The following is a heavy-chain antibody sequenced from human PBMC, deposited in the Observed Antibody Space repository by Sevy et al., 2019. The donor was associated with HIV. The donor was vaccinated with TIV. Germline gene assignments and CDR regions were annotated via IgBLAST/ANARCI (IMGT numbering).Heavy chain of an antibody. D-gene: IGHD3-22*01. CDR3: AVDITMIVEDAFDL. Sequence: GGSLRLSCAASGFTFSRYWMSWVRQAPGKGLEWVANIKQDGSEKYYVDSVKGRFTLSRDNAKNSLYLQMNSLRAEDTAVYYCAVDITMIVEDAFDLWGQGTMVTVSS. CDR1: GFTFSRYW. J-gene: IGHJ3*01. CDR2: IKQDGSEK. V-gene: IGHV3-7*01.